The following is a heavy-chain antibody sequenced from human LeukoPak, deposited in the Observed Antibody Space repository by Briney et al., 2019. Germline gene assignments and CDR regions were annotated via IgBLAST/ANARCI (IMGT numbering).Heavy chain of an antibody. CDR1: GGSISSYY. CDR3: ARQPGVPSGYYYYYYMDV. D-gene: IGHD3-22*01. CDR2: IYTSGST. V-gene: IGHV4-4*09. J-gene: IGHJ6*03. Sequence: PSETLSLTCTVSGGSISSYYWSWIRQPPGKGLEWIGYIYTSGSTNYNPSLKSRVTISVDTSKNQFSLKLSSVTAADTAVYYCARQPGVPSGYYYYYYMDVWGKGTTVTVSS.